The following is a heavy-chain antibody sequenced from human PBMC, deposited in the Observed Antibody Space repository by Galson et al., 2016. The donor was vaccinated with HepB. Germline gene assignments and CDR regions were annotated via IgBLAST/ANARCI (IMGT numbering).Heavy chain of an antibody. Sequence: SVKVSCKASGGSLSSFAISWVRQAPGQGLEWMGGLTPLYSKSTYAQKFQGRVSFTADESSNTTYREMRSLTSADTAVYFCARDREITGRPGGWCDPWGQGSLVTVSS. D-gene: IGHD6-6*01. CDR3: ARDREITGRPGGWCDP. V-gene: IGHV1-69*13. CDR2: LTPLYSKS. CDR1: GGSLSSFA. J-gene: IGHJ5*02.